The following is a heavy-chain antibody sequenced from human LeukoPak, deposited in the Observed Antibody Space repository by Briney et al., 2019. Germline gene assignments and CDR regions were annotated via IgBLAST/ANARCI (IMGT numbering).Heavy chain of an antibody. Sequence: PSETLSLTCTVSGASISSSSYYWGWIRQPPGKGLEWIGRIYTSGSTNYNPSLKSRVTISLDTSKNQFSLKLSSVTAADTAVYYCARTVDSSGWYPYYYYMDVWGKGTTVTVSS. CDR2: IYTSGST. D-gene: IGHD6-19*01. CDR3: ARTVDSSGWYPYYYYMDV. J-gene: IGHJ6*03. CDR1: GASISSSSYY. V-gene: IGHV4-61*05.